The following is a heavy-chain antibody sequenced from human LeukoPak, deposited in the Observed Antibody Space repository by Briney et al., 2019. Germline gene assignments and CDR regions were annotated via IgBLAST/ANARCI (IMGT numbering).Heavy chain of an antibody. CDR1: GSSISSTNW. CDR3: AKKYYYDSSPLDY. J-gene: IGHJ4*02. CDR2: IYHSGST. Sequence: PSGTLSLTCAVSGSSISSTNWWSWVRQPPGKGLERIGEIYHSGSTNYNPSLKSRVTISVDKSKNQFSLKLSSVTAADTAVYYCAKKYYYDSSPLDYWGQGTLVTVSS. D-gene: IGHD3-22*01. V-gene: IGHV4-4*02.